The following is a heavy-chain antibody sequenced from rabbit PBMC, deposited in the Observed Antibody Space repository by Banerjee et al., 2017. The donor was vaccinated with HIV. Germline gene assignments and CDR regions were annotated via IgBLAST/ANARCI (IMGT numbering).Heavy chain of an antibody. D-gene: IGHD4-1*01. Sequence: QEQLVESGGGLVQPGGSLKLSCKASGFDFSNYGMSWVRQAPGKGLEWIGYIDPIFSSTDYASWVNGRFTLSRDIDQNTLYLQLDSLTVTDTATYFCVRSSGWGMNFFKLWGQGTLVTVS. CDR3: VRSSGWGMNFFKL. J-gene: IGHJ4*01. CDR1: GFDFSNYG. CDR2: IDPIFSST. V-gene: IGHV1S47*01.